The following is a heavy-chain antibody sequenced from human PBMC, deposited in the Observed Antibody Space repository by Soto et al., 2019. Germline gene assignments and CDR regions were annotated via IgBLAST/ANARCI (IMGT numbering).Heavy chain of an antibody. CDR3: ARGGKGEMHLYGLDV. D-gene: IGHD2-21*01. V-gene: IGHV5-51*01. J-gene: IGHJ6*02. Sequence: PGESLKISCVGSGYSFTTYSVAWVRQMPGKGLEWMGIFYPGDSNSRYSPSFQGQVTFSADKSISTAYLQWSSLKASDTAMYYCARGGKGEMHLYGLDVWRQGTTVPVSS. CDR2: FYPGDSNS. CDR1: GYSFTTYS.